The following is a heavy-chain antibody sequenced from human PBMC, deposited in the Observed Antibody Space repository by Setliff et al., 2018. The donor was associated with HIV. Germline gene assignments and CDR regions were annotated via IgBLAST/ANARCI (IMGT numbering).Heavy chain of an antibody. CDR2: ISAYNGYT. V-gene: IGHV1-18*01. Sequence: ASVKVSCKASGYTFTRYDINWVRQATGQGLEWMGWISAYNGYTNYAQNLQGRVTMTTDTSTKTGYMELRSLTSNDTAVYYCARERGPYSSSFNFDHWGQGTLVTVSS. D-gene: IGHD6-13*01. J-gene: IGHJ4*02. CDR1: GYTFTRYD. CDR3: ARERGPYSSSFNFDH.